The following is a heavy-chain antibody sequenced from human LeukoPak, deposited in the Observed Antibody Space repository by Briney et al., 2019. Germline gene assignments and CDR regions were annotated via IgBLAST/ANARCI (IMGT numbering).Heavy chain of an antibody. CDR1: GFTFSSYD. CDR3: TREESVTTYGY. CDR2: ISSSGSTI. Sequence: GGSLRLSCAASGFTFSSYDMNWVRQAPGKGMEWVSYISSSGSTIHYADSVKGRFTISRDNAKNSLYLQMNSLRAEDTAVYYCTREESVTTYGYWGQGTLVTVSS. J-gene: IGHJ4*02. V-gene: IGHV3-48*03. D-gene: IGHD4-17*01.